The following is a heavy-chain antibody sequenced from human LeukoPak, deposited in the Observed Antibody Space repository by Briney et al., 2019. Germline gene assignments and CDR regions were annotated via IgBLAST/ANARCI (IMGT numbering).Heavy chain of an antibody. J-gene: IGHJ4*02. D-gene: IGHD4-17*01. CDR3: ARDGDYYFDY. Sequence: GGSLRLSCAASGFTFSSYSMNWARQAPGKGLEWVSSISSSSSYIYYAYSVKGRFTISRDNAKNSLYLQMNSLRAEDTAVYYCARDGDYYFDYWGQGTLVTVSS. CDR1: GFTFSSYS. CDR2: ISSSSSYI. V-gene: IGHV3-21*01.